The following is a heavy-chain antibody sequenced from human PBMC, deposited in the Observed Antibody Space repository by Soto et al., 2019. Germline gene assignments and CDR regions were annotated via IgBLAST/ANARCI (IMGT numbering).Heavy chain of an antibody. J-gene: IGHJ4*02. CDR2: IHHSGST. CDR1: GASISSTSSGDW. D-gene: IGHD1-26*01. Sequence: QVQLQESGPGLVKPSGTLSLTCTVSGASISSTSSGDWWSWVRQPPGKGLEWIGEIHHSGSTNYNPSLKGRVTRSIDKSKNQFSLRLSSVTAADTAVYYCAKMVGATLVDYWGQGTLVTVSS. V-gene: IGHV4-4*02. CDR3: AKMVGATLVDY.